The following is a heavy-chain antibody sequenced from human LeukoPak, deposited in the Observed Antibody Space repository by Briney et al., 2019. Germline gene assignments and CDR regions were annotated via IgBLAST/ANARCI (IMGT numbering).Heavy chain of an antibody. V-gene: IGHV3-74*01. D-gene: IGHD3-10*01. CDR2: INSDGTST. CDR3: ARGPLWYYGSESYEIDY. Sequence: QPGGSLRLSCAAPGFTFSSYWMHWVRQAPGKGLVWVSRINSDGTSTSHADSVTGRFTISRDNAKSTLYLQMTSLRAEDTAVYYCARGPLWYYGSESYEIDYWGQGTLVTVSS. CDR1: GFTFSSYW. J-gene: IGHJ4*02.